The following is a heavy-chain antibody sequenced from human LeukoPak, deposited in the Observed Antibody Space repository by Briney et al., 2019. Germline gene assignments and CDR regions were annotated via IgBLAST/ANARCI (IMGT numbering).Heavy chain of an antibody. CDR3: ARGARGIVVVIDSYYFDY. Sequence: SETLSLTCAVYGGSFSGYYWSWIRQPPGRGLEWIGEINHSGSTNYNPSLKSRVTISVDTSKNQFSLKLSSVTAADTAVYYCARGARGIVVVIDSYYFDYWGQGTLVTVSS. J-gene: IGHJ4*02. CDR1: GGSFSGYY. D-gene: IGHD3-22*01. V-gene: IGHV4-34*01. CDR2: INHSGST.